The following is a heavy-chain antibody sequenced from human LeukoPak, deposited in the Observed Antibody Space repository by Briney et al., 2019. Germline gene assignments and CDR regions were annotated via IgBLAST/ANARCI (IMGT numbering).Heavy chain of an antibody. J-gene: IGHJ4*02. D-gene: IGHD3-10*01. CDR1: GYTFTGYY. V-gene: IGHV1-2*02. CDR2: INPNSGGT. CDR3: ARDRGYYFDY. Sequence: ASVKVSCKASGYTFTGYYMHWVRQAPGQGLEWMGWINPNSGGTNYAQKFQGRVTMTTDTSTSTAYMELRSLRSDDTAVYYCARDRGYYFDYWGQGTLVTVSS.